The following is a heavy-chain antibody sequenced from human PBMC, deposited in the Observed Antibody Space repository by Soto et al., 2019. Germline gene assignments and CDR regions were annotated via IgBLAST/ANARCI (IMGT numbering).Heavy chain of an antibody. CDR2: ISYDGSNK. D-gene: IGHD2-2*01. V-gene: IGHV3-30-3*01. Sequence: GGSLRLSCAASGFTFSSYAMHWVRQAPGKGLEWVAVISYDGSNKYYADSVKGRFTISRDNSKNTLYLQMNSLRAEDTAVYYCARGTPQGYCISTSCPYYYYYGMDVWGQGTTVTVSS. CDR3: ARGTPQGYCISTSCPYYYYYGMDV. J-gene: IGHJ6*02. CDR1: GFTFSSYA.